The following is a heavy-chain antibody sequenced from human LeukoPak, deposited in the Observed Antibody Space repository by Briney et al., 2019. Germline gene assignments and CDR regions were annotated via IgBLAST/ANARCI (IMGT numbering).Heavy chain of an antibody. J-gene: IGHJ6*02. CDR1: GGSISSSSYY. V-gene: IGHV4-39*01. D-gene: IGHD3-3*01. CDR3: AGESYDFWSGYYRYYYYGMDV. Sequence: SETLSLTCTVSGGSISSSSYYWGWIRQPPGKGLEWIGSIYYSGSTYYNPSLKSRVTISVDTSKNQFSLKLSSVTAADTAAYYCAGESYDFWSGYYRYYYYGMDVWGQGTTVTVSS. CDR2: IYYSGST.